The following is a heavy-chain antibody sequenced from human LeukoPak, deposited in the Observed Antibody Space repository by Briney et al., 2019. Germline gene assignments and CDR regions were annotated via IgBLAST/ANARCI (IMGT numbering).Heavy chain of an antibody. J-gene: IGHJ5*02. CDR2: INPNSGGT. V-gene: IGHV1-2*02. Sequence: GASVKVSCKASGYTFSGYYMHWVRQAPGQGLEWMGWINPNSGGTKYEQKFQGRVTMTRDTSISTVYMELSRLRSDDTAVYYCAREGDVVADVNWFDPWGQGTPVTISS. CDR3: AREGDVVADVNWFDP. CDR1: GYTFSGYY. D-gene: IGHD2-2*01.